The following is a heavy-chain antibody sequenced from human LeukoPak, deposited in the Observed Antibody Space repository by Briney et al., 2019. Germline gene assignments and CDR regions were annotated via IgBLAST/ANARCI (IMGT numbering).Heavy chain of an antibody. J-gene: IGHJ1*01. CDR3: ARDDIVVVPAAASAEYFQH. D-gene: IGHD2-2*01. CDR1: GFTFSSYS. Sequence: GGSLRLSCAASGFTFSSYSMNWVRQAPGRGLEWVSSISSSSSYIYYADSVKGRFTISRDNAKNSLYLQMNSLRAEDTAVYYCARDDIVVVPAAASAEYFQHWGQGTLVTVSS. CDR2: ISSSSSYI. V-gene: IGHV3-21*01.